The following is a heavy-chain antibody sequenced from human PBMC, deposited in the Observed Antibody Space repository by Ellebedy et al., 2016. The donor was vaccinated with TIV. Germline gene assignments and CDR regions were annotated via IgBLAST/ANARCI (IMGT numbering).Heavy chain of an antibody. CDR1: GFTFSSYW. J-gene: IGHJ4*02. Sequence: GGSLRLSXAASGFTFSSYWMHWVRQAPGKGLVWVSRINDDGSFTDYADSLQGRFTISRDNAKNTVYPQMNSLRAEDTAVYYCARVYSTGFYFDYWGQGTLVTVSS. D-gene: IGHD6-25*01. CDR3: ARVYSTGFYFDY. V-gene: IGHV3-74*01. CDR2: INDDGSFT.